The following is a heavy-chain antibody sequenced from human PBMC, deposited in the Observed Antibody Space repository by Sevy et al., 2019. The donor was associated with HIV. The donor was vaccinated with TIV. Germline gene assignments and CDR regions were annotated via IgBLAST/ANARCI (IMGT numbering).Heavy chain of an antibody. V-gene: IGHV1-24*01. CDR2: FDPEDGET. CDR1: EYSLTKLS. Sequence: ASVKVSCKVSEYSLTKLSMHWVRQAPGKGLEWMGRFDPEDGETIFAQKFQGRVTMTEDTSTDTAYMQLSSLRSADTAVYFCARTPLLIIPGATDLYFDNWGQGTLVTVSS. CDR3: ARTPLLIIPGATDLYFDN. J-gene: IGHJ4*02. D-gene: IGHD2-2*01.